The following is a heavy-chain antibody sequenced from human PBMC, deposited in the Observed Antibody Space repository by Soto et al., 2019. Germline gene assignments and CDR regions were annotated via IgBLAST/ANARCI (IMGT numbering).Heavy chain of an antibody. CDR1: GFTFSSYW. D-gene: IGHD2-15*01. J-gene: IGHJ1*01. Sequence: EVHLVESGGGLVQPGGSLRLSCAASGFTFSSYWMHWVRQAPGKGLVWVSSISTDASSASYADTVKGRFTISRDNAKNPLYLPMHGLSAEEAALGYVVRLPDKIPQNWGQGTWV. CDR2: ISTDASSA. V-gene: IGHV3-74*01. CDR3: VRLPDKIPQN.